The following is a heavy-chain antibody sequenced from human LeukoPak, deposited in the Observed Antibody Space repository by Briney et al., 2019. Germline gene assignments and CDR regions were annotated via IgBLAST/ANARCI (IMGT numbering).Heavy chain of an antibody. Sequence: PSQTLSLTCTVSGGSISDAACYWSWIRQHAGEGLQWIGYIYYSGSTSYNPSLKSRVTISVDTSKNQFSLKLSSVTAADTAVYYCARSPDYPYSGSYPPPDRFSSYYFDYWGQGTLVTVSS. CDR2: IYYSGST. CDR1: GGSISDAACY. J-gene: IGHJ4*02. CDR3: ARSPDYPYSGSYPPPDRFSSYYFDY. V-gene: IGHV4-31*03. D-gene: IGHD1-26*01.